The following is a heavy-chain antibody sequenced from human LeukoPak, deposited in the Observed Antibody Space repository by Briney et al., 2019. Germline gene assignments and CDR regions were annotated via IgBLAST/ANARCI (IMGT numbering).Heavy chain of an antibody. Sequence: KPSETLSLTCAVYGGSFSGYYWSWIRQPPGKGLEWIGEINHSGSTNYNPSLKSRVTISVDTSKNQFSLKLSSVTAADTAVYYCARFTGSGSYRYWGQGTLVTVSS. V-gene: IGHV4-34*01. CDR3: ARFTGSGSYRY. CDR1: GGSFSGYY. D-gene: IGHD3-10*01. J-gene: IGHJ4*02. CDR2: INHSGST.